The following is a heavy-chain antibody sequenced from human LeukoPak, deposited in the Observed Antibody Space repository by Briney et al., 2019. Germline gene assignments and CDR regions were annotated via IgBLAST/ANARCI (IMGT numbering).Heavy chain of an antibody. CDR3: AKGLKSCTHTNCYENTYYMDV. Sequence: QTGGSLRLSCEASGFTFSTYSMQWVRQAPGKGLEWVSYISSSRGTIWYADSVKGRFTISRDNAKSSLYLQMNSLRAEDTAVYYCAKGLKSCTHTNCYENTYYMDVWSKGTSVTVSS. J-gene: IGHJ6*03. D-gene: IGHD2-2*01. CDR2: ISSSRGTI. V-gene: IGHV3-48*04. CDR1: GFTFSTYS.